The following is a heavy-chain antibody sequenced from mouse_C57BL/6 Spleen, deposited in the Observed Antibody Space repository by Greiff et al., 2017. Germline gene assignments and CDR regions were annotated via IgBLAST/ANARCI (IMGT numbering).Heavy chain of an antibody. Sequence: EVQLQESGPGLVKPSQSLSLTCSVTGYSITSGYYWNWIRQFPGNKLEWMGYISYDGSNNYNPSLKNRISITRDTSKNQFFLKLNSVTTEDTATYYCARDGSYYSFAYWGQGTLVTVSA. J-gene: IGHJ3*01. CDR2: ISYDGSN. V-gene: IGHV3-6*01. CDR3: ARDGSYYSFAY. D-gene: IGHD2-10*01. CDR1: GYSITSGYY.